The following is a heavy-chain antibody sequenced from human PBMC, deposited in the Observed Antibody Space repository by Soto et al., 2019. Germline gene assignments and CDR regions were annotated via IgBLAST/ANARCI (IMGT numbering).Heavy chain of an antibody. J-gene: IGHJ6*02. D-gene: IGHD6-13*01. CDR1: GGSINSYY. Sequence: QVQLQESGPGLVKPSETLSLTCTVSGGSINSYYWSWIRQPPGKGLEWIGYIYYSGNTNYNPSLNSRVTISVDTSKNQFSLKLTSVTSADTAVYYCARDARYSNYYFGMDVWGQGTTVTVSS. CDR2: IYYSGNT. CDR3: ARDARYSNYYFGMDV. V-gene: IGHV4-59*01.